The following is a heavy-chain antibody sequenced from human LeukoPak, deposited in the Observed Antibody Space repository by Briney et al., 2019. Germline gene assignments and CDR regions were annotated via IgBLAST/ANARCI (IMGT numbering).Heavy chain of an antibody. V-gene: IGHV4-59*01. Sequence: PSETLSLTCSVSGGSISSYYWSWIRQPPGKGLEWIGYIYYSGSTNYNPSLKSRVTISVDTSENQLSLKLRSVTAADTAVYYCARAHSSSWYRDYWGQGTLVTVSS. CDR2: IYYSGST. J-gene: IGHJ4*02. D-gene: IGHD6-13*01. CDR3: ARAHSSSWYRDY. CDR1: GGSISSYY.